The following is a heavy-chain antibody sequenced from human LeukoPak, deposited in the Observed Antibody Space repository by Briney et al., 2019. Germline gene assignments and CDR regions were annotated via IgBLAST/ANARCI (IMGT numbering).Heavy chain of an antibody. CDR1: GGSISSYY. D-gene: IGHD6-19*01. CDR3: ARVIAVAGSSDY. J-gene: IGHJ4*02. CDR2: INHSGST. V-gene: IGHV4-34*01. Sequence: SETLSLTCTVSGGSISSYYWSWIRQPPGKGLEWIGEINHSGSTNYNPSLKSRVTISVDTSKNQFSLKLSSVTAADTAVYYCARVIAVAGSSDYWGQGTLVTVSS.